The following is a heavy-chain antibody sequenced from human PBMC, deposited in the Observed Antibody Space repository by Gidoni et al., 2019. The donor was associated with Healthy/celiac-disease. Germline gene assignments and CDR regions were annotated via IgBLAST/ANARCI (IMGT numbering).Heavy chain of an antibody. Sequence: EVQLVESGVGLVKPGGSLRLSCAASGFPFSSYSMNWVRQAPGKGLEWVSSISSSSSYIYYADSVKGRFTISRDNAKNSLYLQMNSLRAEDTAVYYCARGYPGIAARPPFWYFDLWGRGTLVTVSS. CDR2: ISSSSSYI. D-gene: IGHD6-6*01. CDR1: GFPFSSYS. J-gene: IGHJ2*01. CDR3: ARGYPGIAARPPFWYFDL. V-gene: IGHV3-21*01.